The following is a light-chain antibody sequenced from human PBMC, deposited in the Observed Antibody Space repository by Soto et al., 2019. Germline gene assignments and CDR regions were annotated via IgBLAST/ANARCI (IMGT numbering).Light chain of an antibody. V-gene: IGKV1-5*01. Sequence: DIQMTQSPSTLSSSLVDRFXXTCRASQSISSWLAWYQQKPGKAPKLLIYDASSLESGVPSRFSGSGSGTEFTLTISSLQPDDFATYYCQHYNSYSEAFGQGTKVDI. CDR2: DAS. J-gene: IGKJ1*01. CDR1: QSISSW. CDR3: QHYNSYSEA.